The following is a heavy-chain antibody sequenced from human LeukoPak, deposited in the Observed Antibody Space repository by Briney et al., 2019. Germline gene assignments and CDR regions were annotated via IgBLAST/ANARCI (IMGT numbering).Heavy chain of an antibody. CDR3: AAGGSTTTALYYYYYYGMDV. V-gene: IGHV3-23*01. CDR2: ISGSGGST. D-gene: IGHD4-17*01. Sequence: QPGGSLRLSCAASGFTFSSYAMSWVRQAPGKGLEWVSAISGSGGSTYYADSVKGRFTISRDNSKNTLYLQMNSLRAEDTAVYYCAAGGSTTTALYYYYYYGMDVWGQGTTVTVSS. J-gene: IGHJ6*02. CDR1: GFTFSSYA.